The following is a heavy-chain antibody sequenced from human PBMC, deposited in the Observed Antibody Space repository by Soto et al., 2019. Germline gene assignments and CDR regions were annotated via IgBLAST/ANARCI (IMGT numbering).Heavy chain of an antibody. V-gene: IGHV4-30-4*01. CDR2: TYYSGST. D-gene: IGHD2-21*02. Sequence: SETLSLTCTVSGGSISSGNYYWSWIRQPPGKGLEWIGYTYYSGSTYYNPSLKSRVTISVDTSKNQCSLKLSSVTAADTAVYYCARDCGGDFNNWFDPWGQGTLVTVSS. CDR3: ARDCGGDFNNWFDP. J-gene: IGHJ5*02. CDR1: GGSISSGNYY.